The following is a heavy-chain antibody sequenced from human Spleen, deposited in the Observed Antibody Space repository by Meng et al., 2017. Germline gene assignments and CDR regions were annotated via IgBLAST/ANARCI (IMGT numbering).Heavy chain of an antibody. D-gene: IGHD3-10*01. V-gene: IGHV4-4*02. CDR1: GDSITNHNW. J-gene: IGHJ1*01. Sequence: VQLRXXGPALVKPSETLSLTCAVSGDSITNHNWWAWLRQPPGKGLEWIGEIPQXXSSAXXXSLKXXXSMSIXXXKNXFXXXLTXXXAADTXXXHCLRGSGGSVWGQGTLVTVSS. CDR3: LRGSGGSV. CDR2: IPQXXSS.